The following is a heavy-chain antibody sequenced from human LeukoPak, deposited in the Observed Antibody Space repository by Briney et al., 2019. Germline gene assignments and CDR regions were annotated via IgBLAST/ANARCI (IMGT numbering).Heavy chain of an antibody. CDR2: INPSGGTT. J-gene: IGHJ4*02. V-gene: IGHV1-46*01. CDR3: AREQDGGTFDY. CDR1: GYTFTSYY. D-gene: IGHD3-16*01. Sequence: GASVKVSCKASGYTFTSYYMHWVRQAPGQGLEWMGIINPSGGTTNYAQKIQGRVTMTRDTSTSTVYMELSSLRSEDTAVYYCAREQDGGTFDYWGQGTLVTVSS.